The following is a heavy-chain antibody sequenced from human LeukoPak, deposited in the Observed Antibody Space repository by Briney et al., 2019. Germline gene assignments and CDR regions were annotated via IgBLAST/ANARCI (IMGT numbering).Heavy chain of an antibody. CDR1: GFTLDDYG. CDR3: AKEGGAGLDY. D-gene: IGHD6-19*01. CDR2: ISWNSGSI. V-gene: IGHV3-9*01. Sequence: PGGSLRLSCAASGFTLDDYGMHWVRQAPGKGLEWVSGISWNSGSIGYADSVKGRFTISRDNAKNSLYLQMNSLRPEDTALYYCAKEGGAGLDYWGQGTLVTVSS. J-gene: IGHJ4*02.